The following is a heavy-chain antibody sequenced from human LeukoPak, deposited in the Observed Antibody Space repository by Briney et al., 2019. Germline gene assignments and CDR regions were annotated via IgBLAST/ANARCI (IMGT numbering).Heavy chain of an antibody. CDR3: ARHSANWNNWYFYL. V-gene: IGHV4-59*08. CDR2: IYSSGTT. Sequence: SETLSFTCTVSGGSISSYYWSWIRQPPGKRLEWIGYIYSSGTTHYNPSLKSRVTISVDTSKNQFSLKLSSVTAADTAVYYCARHSANWNNWYFYLWGRGTLVTVSS. D-gene: IGHD1-20*01. CDR1: GGSISSYY. J-gene: IGHJ2*01.